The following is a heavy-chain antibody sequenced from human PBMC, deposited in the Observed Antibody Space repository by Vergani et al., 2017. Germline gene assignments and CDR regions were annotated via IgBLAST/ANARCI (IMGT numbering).Heavy chain of an antibody. J-gene: IGHJ3*02. CDR1: GGSISSSNW. D-gene: IGHD6-13*01. CDR2: IYHSGST. Sequence: QVQLQESGPGLVKPSGTLSLTCAVSGGSISSSNWWSWVRQPPGKGLEWSGEIYHSGSTNHNPSLKNRVTISVDESKNQFSLKPSSVTAADTAVYYCARSIAAAIVDAFDIWGQGTMVTVSS. CDR3: ARSIAAAIVDAFDI. V-gene: IGHV4-4*02.